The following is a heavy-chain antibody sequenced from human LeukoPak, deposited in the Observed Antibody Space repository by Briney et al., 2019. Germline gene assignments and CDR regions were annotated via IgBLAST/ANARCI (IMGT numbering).Heavy chain of an antibody. D-gene: IGHD1-26*01. J-gene: IGHJ4*02. Sequence: GGSLILSCAASGFTVSRNYMSWVRQAPGKGLEWVSVIYSADSAYYADSVRGRFTISRDNSENTLYLQMNSLRADDTAVYYCAREVGGGATNYFDYWGQGTLVTVSS. CDR1: GFTVSRNY. V-gene: IGHV3-53*01. CDR2: IYSADSA. CDR3: AREVGGGATNYFDY.